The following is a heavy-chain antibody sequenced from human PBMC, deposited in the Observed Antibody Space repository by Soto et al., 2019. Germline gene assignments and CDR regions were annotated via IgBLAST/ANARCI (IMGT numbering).Heavy chain of an antibody. CDR2: SIPIFGTA. V-gene: IGHV1-69*12. CDR1: GGTFSSYA. D-gene: IGHD5-12*01. CDR3: ARGAVHSGYAYYYYYGMDV. J-gene: IGHJ6*02. Sequence: QVQLVQSGAEVKKPGSSVKVSCKASGGTFSSYAISWVRQAPGQGLEWMGGSIPIFGTANYAQKFQGRVTITADESTSTAYMELSSLRSEDTAVYYCARGAVHSGYAYYYYYGMDVWGQGTTVTVSS.